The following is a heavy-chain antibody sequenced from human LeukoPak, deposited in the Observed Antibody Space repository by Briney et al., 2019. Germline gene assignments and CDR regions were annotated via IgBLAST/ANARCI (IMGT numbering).Heavy chain of an antibody. CDR1: GGTFSSYA. V-gene: IGHV1-69*13. J-gene: IGHJ4*02. CDR3: ARARNESPQRLPAPGTATYSNYELAY. Sequence: ASVKVSCKASGGTFSSYAIGWVRQAPGQGLEWMGGIIPIFGTANYAQKFQGRVTITADESTSTAYMELSSLRSEDTAVYYCARARNESPQRLPAPGTATYSNYELAYWGQGTLVTVSS. CDR2: IIPIFGTA. D-gene: IGHD4-11*01.